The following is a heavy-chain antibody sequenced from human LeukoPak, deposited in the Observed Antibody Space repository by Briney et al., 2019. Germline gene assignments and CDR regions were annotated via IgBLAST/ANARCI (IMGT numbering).Heavy chain of an antibody. D-gene: IGHD3-9*01. CDR2: INHGGST. J-gene: IGHJ4*02. CDR3: AREGVYYDILAAYYGPYYFDF. Sequence: MTSETLSLTCAVYGGSFSGYYWGWIRQPPGKGLEWIGEINHGGSTNYNPSLKSRLTISVDTSKNQFSLKLSSVTAADTAVYYCAREGVYYDILAAYYGPYYFDFWGQGTLVTVYS. CDR1: GGSFSGYY. V-gene: IGHV4-34*01.